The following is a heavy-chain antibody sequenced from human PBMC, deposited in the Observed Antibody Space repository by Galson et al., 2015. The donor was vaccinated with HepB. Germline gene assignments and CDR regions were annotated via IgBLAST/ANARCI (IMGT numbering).Heavy chain of an antibody. Sequence: SLRLSCAASGSTFNRSAMHWVRQAPGKGLEWVAVISYDGSKKYYSDSVQGRFTISRDNSKNTVSLQMNSLGPEDTAVYYCAGPSPGIDFDYWGQGTLVTVSS. CDR2: ISYDGSKK. J-gene: IGHJ4*02. CDR1: GSTFNRSA. CDR3: AGPSPGIDFDY. V-gene: IGHV3-30*04. D-gene: IGHD1-1*01.